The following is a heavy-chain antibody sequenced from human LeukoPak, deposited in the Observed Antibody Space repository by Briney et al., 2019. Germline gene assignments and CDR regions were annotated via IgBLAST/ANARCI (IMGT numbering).Heavy chain of an antibody. CDR1: GGSISNY. Sequence: SETLSLTCTVSGGSISNYWSWIRQPAGKGLEWIGEINHGGSTNYNPSLKNRVTISVDTSKNQFSLKLSSVTAADTAVYYCARGGTMVRGVIPREYWGQGTLVAVSS. V-gene: IGHV4-34*01. CDR2: INHGGST. CDR3: ARGGTMVRGVIPREY. J-gene: IGHJ4*02. D-gene: IGHD3-10*01.